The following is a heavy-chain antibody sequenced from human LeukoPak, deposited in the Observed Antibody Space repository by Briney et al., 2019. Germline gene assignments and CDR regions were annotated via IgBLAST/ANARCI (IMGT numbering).Heavy chain of an antibody. V-gene: IGHV3-11*01. Sequence: GGSLRLSCAASGFPFSDHFMSWIRQAPGKGLEWISYISNTGSGIYYADSVKGRFTISRDNAKNSLDLQINSLRVEDTGVYYCARDRQPSVYNGLNVWGQGTTVTVSS. D-gene: IGHD2-2*02. CDR3: ARDRQPSVYNGLNV. CDR1: GFPFSDHF. CDR2: ISNTGSGI. J-gene: IGHJ6*02.